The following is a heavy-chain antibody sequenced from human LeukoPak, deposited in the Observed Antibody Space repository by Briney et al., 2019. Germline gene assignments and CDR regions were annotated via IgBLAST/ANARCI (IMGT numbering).Heavy chain of an antibody. V-gene: IGHV4-4*02. D-gene: IGHD2-2*01. Sequence: SETLSLTCAVSGGSISSSNWWRWVRQPPGKGVEWIGDIYHSGSTNYNPSLKSRVTISVDTSKNQFSLKLSSVTAADTAVYYCEIARLGYCSSTSCRSLWFDPWGQGTLVTVSS. CDR1: GGSISSSNW. J-gene: IGHJ5*02. CDR3: EIARLGYCSSTSCRSLWFDP. CDR2: IYHSGST.